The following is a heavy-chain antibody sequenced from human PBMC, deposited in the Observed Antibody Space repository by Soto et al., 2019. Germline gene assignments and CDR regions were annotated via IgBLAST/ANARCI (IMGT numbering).Heavy chain of an antibody. Sequence: SETLSLTCTVSGGSISSYYWSWIRQPPGKGLEWIGYIYYSGSTNYNPSLKSRVTISVDTSKNQFSLKLSSVTAADTAVYYCARHGRRDYYFDYWGQGTLVSVSS. CDR3: ARHGRRDYYFDY. CDR1: GGSISSYY. V-gene: IGHV4-59*08. J-gene: IGHJ4*02. CDR2: IYYSGST.